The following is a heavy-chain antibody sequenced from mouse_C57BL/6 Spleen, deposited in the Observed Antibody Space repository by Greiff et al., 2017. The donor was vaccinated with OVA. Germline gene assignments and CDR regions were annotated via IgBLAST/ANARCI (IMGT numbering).Heavy chain of an antibody. CDR3: AREGPHYYAMDY. J-gene: IGHJ4*01. CDR2: IYPGDGDT. V-gene: IGHV1-80*01. Sequence: QVQLKQSGAELVKPGASVKISCKASGYAFSSYWMNWVKQRPGKGLEWIGQIYPGDGDTNYNGKFKGKATLTADKSSSTAYMQLSSLTSEDSAVYFCAREGPHYYAMDYWGQGTSVTVSS. CDR1: GYAFSSYW. D-gene: IGHD3-3*01.